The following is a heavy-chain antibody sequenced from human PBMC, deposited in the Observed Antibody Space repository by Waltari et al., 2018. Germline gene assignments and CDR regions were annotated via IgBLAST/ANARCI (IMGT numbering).Heavy chain of an antibody. D-gene: IGHD3-22*01. CDR2: IYFSGST. Sequence: QVQLQESGPGLVKPSETLSLTCTVSGYSISSGYYWGWIRQPPGKGLEWIGSIYFSGSTYYNPSLKSRVTISLDTSKNQFSLKLSSVTAADTAVYYCARDPGYYDTSGYPAYFDYWGQGTLVTVSS. J-gene: IGHJ4*02. V-gene: IGHV4-38-2*02. CDR1: GYSISSGYY. CDR3: ARDPGYYDTSGYPAYFDY.